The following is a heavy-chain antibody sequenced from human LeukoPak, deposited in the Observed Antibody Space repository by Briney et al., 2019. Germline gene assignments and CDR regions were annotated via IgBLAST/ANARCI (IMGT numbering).Heavy chain of an antibody. J-gene: IGHJ6*02. D-gene: IGHD3-3*01. CDR2: IIPVFGTA. V-gene: IGHV1-69*13. CDR1: GGTFNSYA. Sequence: ASVKVSCKASGGTFNSYAISWVRQAPGQGLEWMGGIIPVFGTANYAQKFQGRVTITADESTSTAYMELSSLRSEDTALYYCAKDMAYDPKPNLGYYYGMDVWGQGTTVTVSS. CDR3: AKDMAYDPKPNLGYYYGMDV.